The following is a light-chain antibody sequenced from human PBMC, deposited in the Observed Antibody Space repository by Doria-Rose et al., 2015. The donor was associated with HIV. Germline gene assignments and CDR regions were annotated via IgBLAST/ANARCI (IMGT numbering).Light chain of an antibody. J-gene: IGKJ1*01. Sequence: DIRVTQTLSFLSASIGDRVTITCRASQTVSTYLNWFQQEPGKAPKLLIYAASRLQSGVPSRFSGSGSGTDFTLTISGLQPGDFATYYCQQTYSSPPWTFGQGTKVEMK. CDR2: AAS. V-gene: IGKV1-39*01. CDR1: QTVSTY. CDR3: QQTYSSPPWT.